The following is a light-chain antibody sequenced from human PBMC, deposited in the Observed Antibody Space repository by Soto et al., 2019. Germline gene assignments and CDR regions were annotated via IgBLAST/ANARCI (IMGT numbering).Light chain of an antibody. CDR1: STDVGGYDY. J-gene: IGLJ1*01. CDR2: EVN. Sequence: QSALTQPASVSGSPGQSVTISCSGASTDVGGYDYVSWYQQHPGKAPKLILYEVNNRPSAVSNHFSGSKSGNTASLINSGLQADDEADYYCSSYSTTSTLVFGSGTKVTVL. V-gene: IGLV2-14*01. CDR3: SSYSTTSTLV.